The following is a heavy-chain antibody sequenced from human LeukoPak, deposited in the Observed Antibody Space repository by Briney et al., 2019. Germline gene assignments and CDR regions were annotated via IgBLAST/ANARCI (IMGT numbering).Heavy chain of an antibody. D-gene: IGHD3-3*01. CDR1: GGSISSYY. J-gene: IGHJ4*02. CDR2: IYYSGST. V-gene: IGHV4-59*01. Sequence: SETLSLTCTVSGGSISSYYWSWIRQPPGKGLEWIGYIYYSGSTNYNPSLKSRVTISVDTSKNQFSLKMTSVTAADTAVYYCARVGYDFWNGAYFDHWGQGILVTVSS. CDR3: ARVGYDFWNGAYFDH.